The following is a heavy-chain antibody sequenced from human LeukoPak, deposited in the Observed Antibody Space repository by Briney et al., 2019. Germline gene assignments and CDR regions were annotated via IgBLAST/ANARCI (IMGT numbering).Heavy chain of an antibody. CDR1: GDSIRGYY. CDR3: ARGRRVVTATPYYFDS. J-gene: IGHJ4*02. D-gene: IGHD2-15*01. Sequence: TLSLTCTVSGDSIRGYYWSWIRQPPGKGLEWIGYVYYIGSTNYNPSLKSRLTMSVDTSKNQVSLRLSSVTAADTAVYYCARGRRVVTATPYYFDSWGPGTLVTVSS. CDR2: VYYIGST. V-gene: IGHV4-59*01.